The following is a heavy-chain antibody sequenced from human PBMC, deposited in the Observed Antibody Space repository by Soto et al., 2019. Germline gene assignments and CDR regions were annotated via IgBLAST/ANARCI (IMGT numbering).Heavy chain of an antibody. Sequence: LETLSLTCTVSDDFISSYYWNWIRQPAGKGLEWIGRVSTNGATNYNPSLESRVTMSVDTSKNQFSLKLTSVTAADTAVYFCARADYEILTGSYAMDVWGQGTTVTVSS. CDR2: VSTNGAT. CDR1: DDFISSYY. V-gene: IGHV4-4*07. D-gene: IGHD3-9*01. CDR3: ARADYEILTGSYAMDV. J-gene: IGHJ6*02.